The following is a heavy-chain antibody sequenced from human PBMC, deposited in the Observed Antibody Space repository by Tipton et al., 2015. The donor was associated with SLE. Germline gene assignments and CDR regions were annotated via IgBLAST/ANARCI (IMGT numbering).Heavy chain of an antibody. V-gene: IGHV3-9*01. CDR1: GFTFEDYA. Sequence: RSLRLSCVVSGFTFEDYAMHWVRQAPGKGLEWVSGISWNSGDVVYADSVKGRFTIARGNAQNSLFLQMNSLRADDTAFYYCAKNMAHDVLRPPHGLAIDYWGQGTLLTVSS. CDR2: ISWNSGDV. J-gene: IGHJ4*02. D-gene: IGHD5-12*01. CDR3: AKNMAHDVLRPPHGLAIDY.